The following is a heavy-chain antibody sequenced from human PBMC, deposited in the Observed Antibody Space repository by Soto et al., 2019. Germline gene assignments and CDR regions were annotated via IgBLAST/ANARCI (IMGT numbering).Heavy chain of an antibody. Sequence: QVQLVESGGGLVKPGGSLRLSCAASGFTFSDFYMSWIRQAPGKGLEWISYISSGSTNIFYADSVKGRFTVSRDNAKNSVYLQMDSRRADDTAVYYCARDRNAAGSDYWGQGTLVTVSS. J-gene: IGHJ4*02. CDR3: ARDRNAAGSDY. CDR1: GFTFSDFY. CDR2: ISSGSTNI. D-gene: IGHD1-1*01. V-gene: IGHV3-11*01.